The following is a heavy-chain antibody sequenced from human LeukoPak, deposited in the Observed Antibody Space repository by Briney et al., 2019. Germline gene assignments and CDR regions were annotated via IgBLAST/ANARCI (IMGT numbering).Heavy chain of an antibody. D-gene: IGHD6-13*01. V-gene: IGHV4-38-2*01. J-gene: IGHJ4*02. CDR2: IYRSGST. CDR3: ERVRTTSPYSSSWYFDY. CDR1: DYSISSGYY. Sequence: SETLSLTCAVSDYSISSGYYWGWIRQPPGKGLEWIGSIYRSGSTYYNPSLKSRVTISVDTSKNQFSLKLSSVTAADTAVYYCERVRTTSPYSSSWYFDYWGQGTLVTVSS.